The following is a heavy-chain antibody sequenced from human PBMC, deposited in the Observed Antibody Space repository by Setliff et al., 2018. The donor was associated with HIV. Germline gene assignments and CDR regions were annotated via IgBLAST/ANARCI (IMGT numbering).Heavy chain of an antibody. J-gene: IGHJ6*03. D-gene: IGHD3-3*01. V-gene: IGHV4-31*03. CDR1: GASFSSGGYY. Sequence: KTSETLSLTCNVSGASFSSGGYYWSWIRQHPGKGLEWIGYMSYSGSTFYKSSLKSRVTMSIDTSKNQFSLMLSPVTAADTAVYYCARATYTLQFLKWSPDSSLYYYYMDVWGKGTTVT. CDR2: MSYSGST. CDR3: ARATYTLQFLKWSPDSSLYYYYMDV.